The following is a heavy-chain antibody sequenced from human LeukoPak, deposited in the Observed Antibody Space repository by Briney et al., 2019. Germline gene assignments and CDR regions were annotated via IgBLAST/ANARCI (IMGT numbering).Heavy chain of an antibody. D-gene: IGHD3-16*01. CDR2: INPNNGGT. J-gene: IGHJ4*02. V-gene: IGHV1-2*02. Sequence: ASVKVSCKASGYTLTGYFIHWVRQAPGQGLEWMGWINPNNGGTNYAQKFQGRVTMTRDTSISTAYLELSRLRSDDTAVYHCGGGEIGGGRDYWGQGTLVTVSS. CDR3: GGGEIGGGRDY. CDR1: GYTLTGYF.